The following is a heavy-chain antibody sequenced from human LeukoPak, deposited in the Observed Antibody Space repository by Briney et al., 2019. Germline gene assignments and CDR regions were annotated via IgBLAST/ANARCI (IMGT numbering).Heavy chain of an antibody. CDR2: IRYDGSNK. Sequence: GGSLRLSCAASGFTFSSYGMHWVRQAPGKGLEWVAFIRYDGSNKYYADSVKGRFTVSRDDAKNSLYLQMNSLRAEDTAVYYCVRDLVSWLVQEVLIHWGQGTLVTVSS. CDR1: GFTFSSYG. CDR3: VRDLVSWLVQEVLIH. J-gene: IGHJ4*02. V-gene: IGHV3-30*02. D-gene: IGHD6-19*01.